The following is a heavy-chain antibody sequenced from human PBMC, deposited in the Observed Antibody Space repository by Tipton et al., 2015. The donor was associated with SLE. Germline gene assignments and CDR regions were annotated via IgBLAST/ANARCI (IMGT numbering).Heavy chain of an antibody. CDR2: IWYDGSNK. CDR3: AKEGTTSNYFDY. CDR1: GFTFSSYG. J-gene: IGHJ4*02. D-gene: IGHD4-17*01. V-gene: IGHV3-33*06. Sequence: SLRLSCAASGFTFSSYGMHWVRQAPGKGLEWVAVIWYDGSNKYYADSVKGRFTISRDNSKNTLYLQMNSLRAEDTAVYYCAKEGTTSNYFDYWGQGTLVTVSS.